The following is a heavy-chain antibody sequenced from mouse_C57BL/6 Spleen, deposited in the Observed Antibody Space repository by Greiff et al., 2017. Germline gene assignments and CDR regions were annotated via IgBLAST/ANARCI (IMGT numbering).Heavy chain of an antibody. CDR2: IYPGDGDT. CDR3: ARWEYGNCEGWYFDV. V-gene: IGHV1-82*01. D-gene: IGHD2-1*01. CDR1: GYAFSSSW. Sequence: QVQLQQSGPELVKPGASVKISCKASGYAFSSSWMNWVKQRPGKGLEWIGRIYPGDGDTNYNGKFKGKATLTADKSSSTAYMQLSSLTSEDSAVYFCARWEYGNCEGWYFDVWGTGTTVTVSS. J-gene: IGHJ1*03.